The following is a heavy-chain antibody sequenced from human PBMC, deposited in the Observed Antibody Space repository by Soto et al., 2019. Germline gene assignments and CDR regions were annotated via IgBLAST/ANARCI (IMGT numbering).Heavy chain of an antibody. CDR3: AKRQIVGATKGYYFDY. J-gene: IGHJ4*02. CDR1: GFTFSSYA. D-gene: IGHD1-26*01. CDR2: ISGSGGST. V-gene: IGHV3-23*01. Sequence: GGSLRLSCAASGFTFSSYAMSWVRQAPGKGLEWVSAISGSGGSTYYADSVKGRFTISRDNSKNTLYLQMNSLRAEDTAVYYCAKRQIVGATKGYYFDYWGQGTLVTVSS.